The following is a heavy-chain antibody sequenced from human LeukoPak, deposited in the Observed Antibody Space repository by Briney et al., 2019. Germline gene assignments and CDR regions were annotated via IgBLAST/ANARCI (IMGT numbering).Heavy chain of an antibody. CDR1: GYSISSGYY. D-gene: IGHD6-13*01. V-gene: IGHV4-38-2*01. CDR2: IYHSGST. J-gene: IGHJ6*04. Sequence: KSSETLSLTCAVSGYSISSGYYWGWIRQPPGKGLEWIGSIYHSGSTYYNPSLKSRVTISVDTSKNQFSLKLSPVTAADTAVYYCARGEQQLASYGMDVWGKGTTVTVSS. CDR3: ARGEQQLASYGMDV.